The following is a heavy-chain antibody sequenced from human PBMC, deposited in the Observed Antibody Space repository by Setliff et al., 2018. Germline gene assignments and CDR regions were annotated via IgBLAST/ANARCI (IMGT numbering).Heavy chain of an antibody. D-gene: IGHD6-13*01. CDR3: AKDFGSTWLNYFDY. CDR2: ILYDGSNK. V-gene: IGHV3-30*02. J-gene: IGHJ4*02. Sequence: RLSCAASGLTFSSYGMHWVRQAPGKGLEWVAFILYDGSNKYYADSVKGRFTISRDNSKNTLYLQMNSLSAEDTALYYCAKDFGSTWLNYFDYWGQGTLVTVSS. CDR1: GLTFSSYG.